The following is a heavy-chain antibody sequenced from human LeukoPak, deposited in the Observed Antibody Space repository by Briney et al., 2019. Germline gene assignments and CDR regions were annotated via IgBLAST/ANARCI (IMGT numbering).Heavy chain of an antibody. D-gene: IGHD2-15*01. CDR3: ARVGPTPYCSGGSCYSMDY. CDR1: GLTFSSYG. CDR2: ITGDGTTT. J-gene: IGHJ4*02. V-gene: IGHV3-23*01. Sequence: PGGSLRLSCEASGLTFSSYGMSWVRQTPGKGLQWVSAITGDGTTTYYADSVKGRFTISRDNSKNMLYLQMSSLRAEDTAVYYCARVGPTPYCSGGSCYSMDYWGQGTLVTVSS.